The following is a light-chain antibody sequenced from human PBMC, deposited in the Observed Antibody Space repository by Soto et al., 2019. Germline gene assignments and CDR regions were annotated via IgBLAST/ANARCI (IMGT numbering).Light chain of an antibody. CDR3: QQRSNWPPYT. V-gene: IGKV3-11*01. J-gene: IGKJ2*01. CDR1: QSVHTY. CDR2: DAS. Sequence: ETVLTQSPANLSLSPGERATLSCRASQSVHTYLAWYQQKAGQAPRLLIYDASNSATGIPARFSGSGSGTDFTLTISSLEPEDCAVYYCQQRSNWPPYTFGQGTKLEIK.